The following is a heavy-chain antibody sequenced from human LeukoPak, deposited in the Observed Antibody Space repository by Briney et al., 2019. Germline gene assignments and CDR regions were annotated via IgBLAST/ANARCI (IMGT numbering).Heavy chain of an antibody. D-gene: IGHD3-10*01. Sequence: SETLSLTCTVSGGSISSYYWSWIRQPPGKGLEWIGYIYYSGSTNYNPSLKSRVTISVDTSKNQFSLKLSSVTAADTAVYYCARRRITMVRGVIRAPFDYWGQGTLVTVSS. CDR3: ARRRITMVRGVIRAPFDY. CDR2: IYYSGST. J-gene: IGHJ4*02. CDR1: GGSISSYY. V-gene: IGHV4-59*01.